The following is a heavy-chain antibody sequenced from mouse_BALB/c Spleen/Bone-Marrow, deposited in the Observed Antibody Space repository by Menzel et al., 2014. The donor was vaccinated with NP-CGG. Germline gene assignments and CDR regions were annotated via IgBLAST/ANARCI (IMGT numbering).Heavy chain of an antibody. CDR1: GYTFTSYY. CDR3: TRRLLYYAMDY. Sequence: QVQLKDSGAELVKPGASVKLSCKASGYTFTSYYMYWVKQRPGQGLEWIGEINPSNGGTNFNEKFKSKATLTVDKSSSTAYMQLSSLTSEDSAVYYCTRRLLYYAMDYWGQGTSVTVSS. J-gene: IGHJ4*01. D-gene: IGHD2-13*01. CDR2: INPSNGGT. V-gene: IGHV1S81*02.